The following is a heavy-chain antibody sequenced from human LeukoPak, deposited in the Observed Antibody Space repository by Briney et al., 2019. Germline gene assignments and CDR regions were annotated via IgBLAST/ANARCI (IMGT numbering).Heavy chain of an antibody. CDR2: IYPGDSDS. D-gene: IGHD3-3*01. Sequence: GESLKISCKGSRSNSISYWIGWVRQMPGKGLEWMGIIYPGDSDSRYSPSFQGQVTISANKSISTAYLQWSSLKASDTAMYYCARHMHRDFWSGYYHFDYWGQGTLVTVSS. V-gene: IGHV5-51*01. CDR3: ARHMHRDFWSGYYHFDY. CDR1: RSNSISYW. J-gene: IGHJ4*02.